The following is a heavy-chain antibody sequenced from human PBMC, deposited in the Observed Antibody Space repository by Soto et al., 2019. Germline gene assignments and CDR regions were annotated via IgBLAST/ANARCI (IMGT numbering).Heavy chain of an antibody. CDR2: ISGSGSSI. CDR3: TKSQQLWFGAALDY. J-gene: IGHJ4*02. Sequence: EVQLLESGGGLVQPGGSLRLSCAASGFTFSAYAMSWVRQAPGKGLEWVSFISGSGSSIYYRDSVKGRFTISRDNSKNTLFLQMYSLTADDTAVYYCTKSQQLWFGAALDYWGQGTLVT. V-gene: IGHV3-23*01. CDR1: GFTFSAYA. D-gene: IGHD3-10*01.